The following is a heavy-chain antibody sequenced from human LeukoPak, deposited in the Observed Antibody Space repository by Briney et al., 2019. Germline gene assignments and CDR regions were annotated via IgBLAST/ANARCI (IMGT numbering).Heavy chain of an antibody. V-gene: IGHV3-23*01. CDR1: GFTFSSYA. Sequence: GGSLRLSCAASGFTFSSYALSWVRQAPGKGLEWVSGITDSGTGTYYADSVKGRFTISRDNSKNTLYLQMNSLRAEDTAVYYCAKDGGVVGATGFDPWGQGTLVTVSS. J-gene: IGHJ5*02. CDR2: ITDSGTGT. CDR3: AKDGGVVGATGFDP. D-gene: IGHD1-26*01.